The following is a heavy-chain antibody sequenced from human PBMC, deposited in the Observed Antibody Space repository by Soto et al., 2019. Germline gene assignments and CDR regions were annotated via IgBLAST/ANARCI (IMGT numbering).Heavy chain of an antibody. CDR1: GGTFSSYA. D-gene: IGHD7-27*01. Sequence: SVQVSCKASGGTFSSYAISWVRQAPGQGLEWMGGIIPIFGTANYAQKFQGRVTITADESTSTAYMELSSLRSEDTAVYYCARGLPWGYYFDYWGQGTLVTVAS. CDR3: ARGLPWGYYFDY. J-gene: IGHJ4*02. V-gene: IGHV1-69*13. CDR2: IIPIFGTA.